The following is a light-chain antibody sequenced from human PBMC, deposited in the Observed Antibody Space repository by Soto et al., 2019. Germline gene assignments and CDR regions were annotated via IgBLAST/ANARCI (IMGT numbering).Light chain of an antibody. CDR3: SSYAGSNIVV. Sequence: QSALTQPPSASGSPGQSVTISCTGTSSDVGDYNYVSWYQQHPGKAPKLMIYEVSKRPSGVPDRFSGSKSGNTASLTVSGLQAEDEADYYCSSYAGSNIVVFGGGTKVTVL. CDR1: SSDVGDYNY. V-gene: IGLV2-8*01. CDR2: EVS. J-gene: IGLJ2*01.